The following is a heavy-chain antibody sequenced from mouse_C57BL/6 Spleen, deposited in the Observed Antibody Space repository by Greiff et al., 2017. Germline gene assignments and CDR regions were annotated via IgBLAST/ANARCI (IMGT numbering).Heavy chain of an antibody. CDR3: SPYYYGSRNPPRYWYFDV. J-gene: IGHJ1*03. Sequence: EVKLMESGGGLVQPGGSMKLSCAASGFTFSDAWMDWVRQSPEQGLEWVAEIRNKANNHATYYAESVKGRFTISRDDSKSSVYLQMNSLRAEDPGIYYCSPYYYGSRNPPRYWYFDVWGTGTTVTVSS. V-gene: IGHV6-6*01. D-gene: IGHD1-1*01. CDR1: GFTFSDAW. CDR2: IRNKANNHAT.